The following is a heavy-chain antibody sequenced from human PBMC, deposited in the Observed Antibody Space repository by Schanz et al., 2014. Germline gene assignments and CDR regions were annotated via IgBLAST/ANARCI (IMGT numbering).Heavy chain of an antibody. CDR3: ASPPISVAGRLADY. D-gene: IGHD6-19*01. CDR1: GFSFSTYG. Sequence: VQLVESGGGVVQPGRSLRLSCAASGFSFSTYGMTWVRQAPGKGLEWVSLIDYAGSTNYADSVKGRMTVSRDTSKNALFLQMNNLRAEDTAVYYCASPPISVAGRLADYWGQGILVAVSS. V-gene: IGHV3-66*01. CDR2: IDYAGST. J-gene: IGHJ4*02.